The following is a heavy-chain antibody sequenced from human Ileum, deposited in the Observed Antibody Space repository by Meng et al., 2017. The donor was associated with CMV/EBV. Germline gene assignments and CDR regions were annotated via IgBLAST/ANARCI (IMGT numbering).Heavy chain of an antibody. V-gene: IGHV4-39*06. CDR3: ASGDSLRAVDF. Sequence: RLQLQESGPGLVKASETLSLTCTVSGASISRSTYYWGWIRQPPGKGLEWIGSIYYSGGTYYNPSLKSRVTISVDTSKNQFSLKLNSVTAADTAVYYCASGDSLRAVDFWGQGTLVTVSS. CDR1: GASISRSTYY. J-gene: IGHJ4*02. CDR2: IYYSGGT. D-gene: IGHD2-21*02.